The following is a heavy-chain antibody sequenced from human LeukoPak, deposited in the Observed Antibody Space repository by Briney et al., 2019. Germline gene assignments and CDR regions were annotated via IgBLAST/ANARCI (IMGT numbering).Heavy chain of an antibody. CDR2: IKPDGSET. J-gene: IGHJ5*02. D-gene: IGHD3-10*01. V-gene: IGHV3-7*05. CDR1: GFTFSSYW. CDR3: VRGSSGTAVRGISWAWFDP. Sequence: GGSLRLSCAASGFTFSSYWMSWVRQAPGKGLEWVANIKPDGSETYYVDSVKGRFTISRDNAKNSLYLQMNSLRPEDTAVYYCVRGSSGTAVRGISWAWFDPWGQGTLVTVSS.